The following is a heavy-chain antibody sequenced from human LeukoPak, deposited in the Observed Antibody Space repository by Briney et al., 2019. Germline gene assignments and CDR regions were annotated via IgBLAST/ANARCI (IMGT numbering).Heavy chain of an antibody. CDR1: GGSFSGYY. CDR3: ARGQGQQLVRRPNWFDP. D-gene: IGHD6-13*01. CDR2: INHSGGT. V-gene: IGHV4-34*01. J-gene: IGHJ5*02. Sequence: SETLSLTCAVYGGSFSGYYWSWIRQPPGKGLEWIGEINHSGGTNYNPSLKSRVTISVDTSKNQFSLKLSSVTAADTAVYYCARGQGQQLVRRPNWFDPWGQGTLVTVSS.